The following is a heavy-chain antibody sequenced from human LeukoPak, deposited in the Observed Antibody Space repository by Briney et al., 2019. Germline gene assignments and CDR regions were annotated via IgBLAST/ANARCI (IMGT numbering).Heavy chain of an antibody. CDR1: GYTFTSYD. CDR2: MNPNSGNT. CDR3: ARTVVDATHDAFDI. J-gene: IGHJ3*02. D-gene: IGHD2-15*01. V-gene: IGHV1-8*01. Sequence: ASVKVSCKASGYTFTSYDINWVRQATGQGLEWMGWMNPNSGNTGYAQKFQGRVTMTRNTSISTAYMELSSLRSEDTAVYYCARTVVDATHDAFDIWGQGTMVTVSS.